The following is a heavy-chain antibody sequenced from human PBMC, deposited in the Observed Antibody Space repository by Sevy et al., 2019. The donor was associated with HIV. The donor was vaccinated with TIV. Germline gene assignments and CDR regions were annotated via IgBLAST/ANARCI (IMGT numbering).Heavy chain of an antibody. J-gene: IGHJ4*02. CDR1: GFTFSSYT. D-gene: IGHD6-13*01. CDR2: ISYDGGNK. Sequence: GGSLRLSCAASGFTFSSYTMHWVRQAPDKGLEWVAVISYDGGNKYYADSVKDGFTISRDNSNNTMCVQMNSLRAEDPAVYYCARGAYSRSSYRLDNWGQGTQVTVSS. CDR3: ARGAYSRSSYRLDN. V-gene: IGHV3-30-3*01.